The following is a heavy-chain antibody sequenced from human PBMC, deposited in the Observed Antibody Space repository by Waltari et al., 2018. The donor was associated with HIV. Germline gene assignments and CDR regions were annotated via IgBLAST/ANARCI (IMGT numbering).Heavy chain of an antibody. D-gene: IGHD1-7*01. J-gene: IGHJ6*02. V-gene: IGHV4-31*03. CDR3: ARQIHMAAGNFGMDV. Sequence: QVHLEESGRGLVKPSQTLSLSCTVSGVSISRGGYYWTWSRQLPGKGLEWIAYMYDSGNSASNAALRSRVTIAMEASKNQCSLKLFSVTAADTAVYYCARQIHMAAGNFGMDVWGQGTTVTVSS. CDR2: MYDSGNS. CDR1: GVSISRGGYY.